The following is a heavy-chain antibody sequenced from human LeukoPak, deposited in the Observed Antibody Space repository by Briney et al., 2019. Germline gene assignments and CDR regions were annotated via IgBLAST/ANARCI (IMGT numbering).Heavy chain of an antibody. CDR1: GGSISSYY. J-gene: IGHJ4*01. CDR3: ARDLNWYGGFLFDN. CDR2: IYTSGST. Sequence: SETLSLTCTVSGGSISSYYWSWIRQPAGKGLEWIGRIYTSGSTNYNPSLKSRVTMSVDTSKNQFSLKLSSVTAADTAVYYCARDLNWYGGFLFDNCGHGALVTVSS. V-gene: IGHV4-4*07. D-gene: IGHD1-26*01.